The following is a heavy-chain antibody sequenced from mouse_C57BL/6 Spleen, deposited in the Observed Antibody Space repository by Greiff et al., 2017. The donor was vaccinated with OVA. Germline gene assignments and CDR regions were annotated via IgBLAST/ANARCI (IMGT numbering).Heavy chain of an antibody. CDR1: GFTFSNYW. CDR3: TGDGYYLDY. CDR2: IRLKSDNYAT. D-gene: IGHD2-3*01. Sequence: EVKLVESGGGLVQPGGSMKLSCVASGFTFSNYWMNWVRQSPEKGLEWVAQIRLKSDNYATHYAESVKGRFTISRDDSKSSVYLQMNNLRAEDTGIYYCTGDGYYLDYWGQGTTLTVSS. J-gene: IGHJ2*01. V-gene: IGHV6-3*01.